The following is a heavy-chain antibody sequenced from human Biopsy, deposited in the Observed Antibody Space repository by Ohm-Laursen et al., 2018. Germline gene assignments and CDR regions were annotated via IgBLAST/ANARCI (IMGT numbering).Heavy chain of an antibody. CDR3: AKDGGQWLGGAFDI. D-gene: IGHD6-19*01. J-gene: IGHJ3*02. CDR2: TSFDGSNK. Sequence: SLRLSCTAFGFGFYAMHWVRQPPGKGLEWLAVTSFDGSNKFYAESVRGRFTISRDRSRDTLYLQMNRLTNEDTALYYCAKDGGQWLGGAFDIWGHGTMVIVAS. CDR1: GFGFYA. V-gene: IGHV3-30*18.